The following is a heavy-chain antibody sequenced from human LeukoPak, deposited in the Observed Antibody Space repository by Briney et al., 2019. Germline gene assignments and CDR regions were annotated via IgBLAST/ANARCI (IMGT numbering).Heavy chain of an antibody. Sequence: PGGSLRLSCAVSGFTFSSYTMHWVRQAPGKGLEWVSAISGSGGSTYYADSVKGRFTISRDNSKNTLYLQMNSLRAEDTAVYYCAKDLAYIAVAVYMANNWFDPWGQGTLVTVSS. V-gene: IGHV3-23*01. CDR1: GFTFSSYT. J-gene: IGHJ5*02. CDR2: ISGSGGST. CDR3: AKDLAYIAVAVYMANNWFDP. D-gene: IGHD6-19*01.